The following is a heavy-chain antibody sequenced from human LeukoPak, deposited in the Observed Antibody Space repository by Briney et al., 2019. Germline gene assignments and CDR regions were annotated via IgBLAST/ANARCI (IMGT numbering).Heavy chain of an antibody. V-gene: IGHV3-48*01. J-gene: IGHJ4*02. CDR2: LSSTGGTR. CDR1: GFSFTTYY. D-gene: IGHD3-3*01. CDR3: ERAVRPKLRSLDFDY. Sequence: EASLRLSCVASGFSFTTYYMNWVRQAPGQGLEWVAYLSSTGGTRYYANSVKGRFTMSRDDAKNSLYMQISRLRSEDTAVYYCERAVRPKLRSLDFDYWGQGTLLTVYS.